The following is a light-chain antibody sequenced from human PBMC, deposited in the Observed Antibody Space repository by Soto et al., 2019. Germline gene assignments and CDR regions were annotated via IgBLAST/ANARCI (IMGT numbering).Light chain of an antibody. CDR2: GNS. J-gene: IGLJ3*02. CDR3: QSYDSSLSAL. V-gene: IGLV1-40*01. Sequence: QSVLTQPPSVSGAPGQRVTISCTGSSSNIGAGYDVHWYLQLPGTAPKLLIYGNSNRPSGVPDRFSGSKSGTSASLAITGLQAEDEADYYCQSYDSSLSALFGGGTKVTVL. CDR1: SSNIGAGYD.